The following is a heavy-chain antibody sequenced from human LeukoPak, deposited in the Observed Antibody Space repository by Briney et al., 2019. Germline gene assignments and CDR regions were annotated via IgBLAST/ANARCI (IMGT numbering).Heavy chain of an antibody. D-gene: IGHD3-10*01. CDR1: GGSVSSGGYY. J-gene: IGHJ4*02. Sequence: SQTLSLTCSVSGGSVSSGGYYWSWIRQPPGEGLEWIGWENYYNVSLRSRVTISVDRSKNQFSLKLSSVTAADTAVYYCARDRAETLANWGQGTLVTVSS. CDR3: ARDRAETLAN. CDR2: EN. V-gene: IGHV4-30-2*01.